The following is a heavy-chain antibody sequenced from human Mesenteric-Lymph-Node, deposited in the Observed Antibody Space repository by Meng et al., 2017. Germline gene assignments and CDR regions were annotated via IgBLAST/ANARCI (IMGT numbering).Heavy chain of an antibody. CDR3: ARKGYDYVWGADWYFDL. D-gene: IGHD3-16*01. J-gene: IGHJ2*01. V-gene: IGHV4-4*02. Sequence: SETLSLTCAVSGASISSGNWWSWVRQPPGKGLEWIGEMYQSGTTNYNPSLKSRVTILLDTSKNQFSLKLSSVTAADTAVYYCARKGYDYVWGADWYFDLWGRGTLVTVSS. CDR2: MYQSGTT. CDR1: GASISSGNW.